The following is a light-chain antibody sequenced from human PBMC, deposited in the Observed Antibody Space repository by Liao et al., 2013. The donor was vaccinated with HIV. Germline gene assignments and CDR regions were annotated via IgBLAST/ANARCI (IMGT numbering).Light chain of an antibody. Sequence: SYELTQPPSVSVSPGQTASITCSGDKLGHKYVSWYQHKPGQSPVLVIFQDTQRPSGIPERFSGSNSGNTATLTISGTQAMDEADYYCQAWDRGMGVFGTGTKVTVL. CDR1: KLGHKY. CDR3: QAWDRGMGV. J-gene: IGLJ1*01. V-gene: IGLV3-1*01. CDR2: QDT.